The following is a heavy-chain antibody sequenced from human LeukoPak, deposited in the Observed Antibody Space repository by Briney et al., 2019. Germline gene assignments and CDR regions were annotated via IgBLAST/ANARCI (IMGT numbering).Heavy chain of an antibody. D-gene: IGHD6-13*01. J-gene: IGHJ4*02. CDR1: GFSFSDHY. CDR2: IRDKANSYST. Sequence: GGSLRLSCAASGFSFSDHYMDWVRQAPGKGLEWVGRIRDKANSYSTEFAASVKGRFTISRDDSKNSLYLQMNGLKTDDTAQYFCARASSTYYYDYWGQGTLVTVSS. V-gene: IGHV3-72*01. CDR3: ARASSTYYYDY.